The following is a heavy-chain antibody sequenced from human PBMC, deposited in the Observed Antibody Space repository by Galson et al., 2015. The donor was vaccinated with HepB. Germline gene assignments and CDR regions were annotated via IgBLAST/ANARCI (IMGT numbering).Heavy chain of an antibody. Sequence: SVKVSCKASGYAFTSYGISWVRQAPGQGLEWMGWISAYNGNTNYAQKLQGTVTMTTDTSTSTAYMELRSLRSDDAAVYYCARAPAAILPDPRRSFWYFDLWGRGTLVTVSS. J-gene: IGHJ2*01. CDR3: ARAPAAILPDPRRSFWYFDL. D-gene: IGHD2-2*01. V-gene: IGHV1-18*01. CDR1: GYAFTSYG. CDR2: ISAYNGNT.